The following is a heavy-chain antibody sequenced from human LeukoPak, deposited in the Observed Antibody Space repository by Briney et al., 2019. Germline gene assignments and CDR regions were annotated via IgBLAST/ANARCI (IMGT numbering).Heavy chain of an antibody. V-gene: IGHV1-2*02. Sequence: VTVKVSCKASGYTFTGYYMHWVRQAPGQGLEWMGWISSNSGGTNYAEKFQGRVTLTRDTSISTAYMELSRLRSDDTAVYYCARGTDYYDSSGYYTDYWGQGTLVTVSS. CDR1: GYTFTGYY. CDR3: ARGTDYYDSSGYYTDY. J-gene: IGHJ4*02. CDR2: ISSNSGGT. D-gene: IGHD3-22*01.